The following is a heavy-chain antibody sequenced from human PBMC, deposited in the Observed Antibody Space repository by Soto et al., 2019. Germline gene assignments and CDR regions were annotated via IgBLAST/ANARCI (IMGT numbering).Heavy chain of an antibody. CDR2: TYYRSKWYN. Sequence: PSQTLSLTCAISGDSVSSSSVTWNWIRQCPSRGLEWLGRTYYRSKWYNDYAESVKSRITINPDTSKNQFSLHLNSVTPEDTAVYYCVRLIGNSWLDFWGQGTLVTVS. D-gene: IGHD1-26*01. V-gene: IGHV6-1*01. J-gene: IGHJ5*01. CDR3: VRLIGNSWLDF. CDR1: GDSVSSSSVT.